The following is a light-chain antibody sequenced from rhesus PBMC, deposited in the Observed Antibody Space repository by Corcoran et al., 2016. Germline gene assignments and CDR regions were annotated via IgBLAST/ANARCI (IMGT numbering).Light chain of an antibody. CDR2: EVS. Sequence: QAAPTQSPSVSWSPGQSFTISCPGTRSDIGGYNRVSWYQQHPGKVPKLLIYEVSKRPSGVSDRFSGSKSGNTAPLTIAGLQAEDDDDYYCSSYGSSSIYIFGVGTRLTVL. V-gene: IGLV2-13*03. CDR3: SSYGSSSIYI. CDR1: RSDIGGYNR. J-gene: IGLJ1*01.